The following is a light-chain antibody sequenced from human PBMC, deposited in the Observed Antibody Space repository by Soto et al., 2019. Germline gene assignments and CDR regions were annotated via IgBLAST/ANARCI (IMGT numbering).Light chain of an antibody. CDR1: QNITSTL. V-gene: IGKV3-20*01. CDR2: GTS. CDR3: QHYDDSRT. Sequence: EIVLTQSPGTLSLSPGERATLSCRASQNITSTLLAGYKHRPGQPPRLLIYGTSGRATGIPDRFSGSGSGTDFTHTISRLEPEDFAVYYCQHYDDSRTFGPGTKVDIK. J-gene: IGKJ1*01.